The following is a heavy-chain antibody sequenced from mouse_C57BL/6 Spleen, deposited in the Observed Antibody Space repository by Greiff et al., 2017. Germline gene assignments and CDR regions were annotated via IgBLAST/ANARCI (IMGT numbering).Heavy chain of an antibody. CDR2: IDPSDSYT. J-gene: IGHJ1*03. Sequence: QVQLQQPGAELVRPGTSVKLSCKASGYTFTSYWMHWVKQRPGQGLEWIGVIDPSDSYTNYNQKFKGKATLTVDTSSSTAYMQLSSLTSEDSAVYYCARRVDYYGSSYGYFDDWGTGTTVTVSS. CDR3: ARRVDYYGSSYGYFDD. V-gene: IGHV1-59*01. CDR1: GYTFTSYW. D-gene: IGHD1-1*01.